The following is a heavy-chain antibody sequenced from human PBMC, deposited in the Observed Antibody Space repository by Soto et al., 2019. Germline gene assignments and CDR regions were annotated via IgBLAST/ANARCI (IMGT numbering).Heavy chain of an antibody. D-gene: IGHD2-21*02. CDR3: ARDKSCGGDCYNLWYFDL. V-gene: IGHV1-69*13. CDR1: GGTFSSYA. J-gene: IGHJ2*01. Sequence: GASVKVSCKASGGTFSSYAISWVRQAPGQGLEWMGGIIPIFGTANYAQKFQGRVTITADESTSTAYMELSSLRSEDTAVYYCARDKSCGGDCYNLWYFDLWGRGTLVTV. CDR2: IIPIFGTA.